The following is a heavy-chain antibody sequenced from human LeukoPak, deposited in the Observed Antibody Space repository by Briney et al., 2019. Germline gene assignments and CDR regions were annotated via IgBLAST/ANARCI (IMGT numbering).Heavy chain of an antibody. CDR1: GFTFSSYA. J-gene: IGHJ4*02. Sequence: PGGSLRLSCAASGFTFSSYAMSWVRQAPGKGLEWVSAISGSGGSTYYADSVKGRFTISRDNSKNTLYLQMNSLRAEDTAVYYCAKCPPYCTNGVCYTQKYYFDYWGQGTLVTVSS. CDR2: ISGSGGST. V-gene: IGHV3-23*01. CDR3: AKCPPYCTNGVCYTQKYYFDY. D-gene: IGHD2-8*01.